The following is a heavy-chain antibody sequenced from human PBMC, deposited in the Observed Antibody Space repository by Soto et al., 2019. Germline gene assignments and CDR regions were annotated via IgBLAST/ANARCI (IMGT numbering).Heavy chain of an antibody. CDR1: GFTLDDYA. D-gene: IGHD5-12*01. J-gene: IGHJ3*02. CDR3: AKDMGGDGYNYAFDI. V-gene: IGHV3-9*01. CDR2: SSWNSGSM. Sequence: PGGSLRRSCVASGFTLDDYAMHWVRQAPGKGLEWVSGSSWNSGSMGYADSVKGRFTISRDNAKNSLYLQMNSLRAEDTALYYCAKDMGGDGYNYAFDIWGQGTMVTVS.